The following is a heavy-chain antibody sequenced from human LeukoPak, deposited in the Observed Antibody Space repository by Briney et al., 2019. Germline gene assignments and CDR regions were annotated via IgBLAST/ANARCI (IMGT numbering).Heavy chain of an antibody. CDR1: GFTFSSYA. CDR3: ASSFYMGTAMVTDAFDI. D-gene: IGHD5-18*01. CDR2: ISGSGGST. J-gene: IGHJ3*02. V-gene: IGHV3-23*01. Sequence: SGGSLRLSCAASGFTFSSYAMSWVRQAPGKGLEWVSAISGSGGSTYYADSVKGRFTISRDNSKNTLYLQMNSLRAEDTAVYYCASSFYMGTAMVTDAFDIWGQGAMVTVSS.